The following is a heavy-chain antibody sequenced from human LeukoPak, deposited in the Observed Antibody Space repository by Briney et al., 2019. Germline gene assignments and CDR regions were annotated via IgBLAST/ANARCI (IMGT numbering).Heavy chain of an antibody. V-gene: IGHV3-74*01. Sequence: PGGSLRLSCAASGIIFSNYWMHWVRQAPGKGLVWVSRINRDGSSTSYADSVKGRFTISRDNAKNTLYLQMNSLRAEDTAVYYCAKDYIAVAGPFDYWGQGTLVTVSS. CDR1: GIIFSNYW. J-gene: IGHJ4*02. D-gene: IGHD6-19*01. CDR3: AKDYIAVAGPFDY. CDR2: INRDGSST.